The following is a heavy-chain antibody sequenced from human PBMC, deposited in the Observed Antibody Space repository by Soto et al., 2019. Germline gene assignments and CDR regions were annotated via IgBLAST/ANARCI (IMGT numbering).Heavy chain of an antibody. V-gene: IGHV3-53*01. CDR2: IHIGGTT. CDR1: GFDVSSKH. Sequence: EVQLVESGGGLIQPGGSLRLSCAASGFDVSSKHMSWVRQAPGKGLEWVAVIHIGGTTYYADSVKGRFTISRDNSKNTLYLQMNSLRVGDTAVYYCATGWPGGFDYWGQGTLVTVSS. D-gene: IGHD2-15*01. CDR3: ATGWPGGFDY. J-gene: IGHJ4*02.